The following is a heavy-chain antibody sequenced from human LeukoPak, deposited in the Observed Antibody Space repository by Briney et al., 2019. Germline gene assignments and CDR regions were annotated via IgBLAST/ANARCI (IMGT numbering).Heavy chain of an antibody. V-gene: IGHV3-23*01. CDR2: LSGSGGST. J-gene: IGHJ4*02. CDR3: AKVRATEKAQYYFDY. CDR1: GFTFSSYA. Sequence: GGSLRLSCAASGFTFSSYAMSWVRQAPGKGLEWVSALSGSGGSTYYADSVKGRFTISRDNSKNTLHLQMNSLRVEDTAVYYCAKVRATEKAQYYFDYWGQGTLVTVSS.